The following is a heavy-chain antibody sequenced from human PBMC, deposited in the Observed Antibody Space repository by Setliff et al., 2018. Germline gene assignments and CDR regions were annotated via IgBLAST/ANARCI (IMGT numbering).Heavy chain of an antibody. V-gene: IGHV4-61*09. D-gene: IGHD1-7*01. CDR3: ARNWHWGFDP. CDR2: IYTSGST. CDR1: GGSISSGSYY. J-gene: IGHJ5*02. Sequence: PSETLFLTCTVSGGSISSGSYYWSWIRQPAGKGLEWIGHIYTSGSTNYNPSLKSRVTISIYKSKNQLSLDLTSVTAADTAVYYCARNWHWGFDPWGRGALVTVSS.